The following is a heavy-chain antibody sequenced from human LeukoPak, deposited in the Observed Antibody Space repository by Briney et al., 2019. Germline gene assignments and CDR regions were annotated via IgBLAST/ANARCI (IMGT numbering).Heavy chain of an antibody. V-gene: IGHV3-15*01. J-gene: IGHJ4*02. CDR3: TTGLGIYDSSGLLIDY. D-gene: IGHD3-22*01. CDR2: IKSKTDGGTT. Sequence: GGSLRLSCAASGFTFSNAWMSWVRQAPGKGLEWVGRIKSKTDGGTTDYAAPVEGRFTISRDDSKNTLYLQVNSLKTEDTAVYYCTTGLGIYDSSGLLIDYWGQGTLVTVSS. CDR1: GFTFSNAW.